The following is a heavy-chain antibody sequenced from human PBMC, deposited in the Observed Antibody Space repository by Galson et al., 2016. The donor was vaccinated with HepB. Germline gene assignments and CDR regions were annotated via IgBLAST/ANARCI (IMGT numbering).Heavy chain of an antibody. CDR3: ARDGGIPGAAFDI. CDR2: ISYDRSNK. J-gene: IGHJ3*02. D-gene: IGHD3-16*01. CDR1: GFTFSTYG. Sequence: SLRLSCAASGFTFSTYGMHWVRQAPGKGLEWVAVISYDRSNKNYAASVKGRFTISRDNSKNTLYLEMTSLREEDTAVYYCARDGGIPGAAFDIWGQGTMVTVSS. V-gene: IGHV3-30*03.